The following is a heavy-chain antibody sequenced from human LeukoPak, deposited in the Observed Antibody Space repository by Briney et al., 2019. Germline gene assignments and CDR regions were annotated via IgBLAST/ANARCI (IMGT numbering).Heavy chain of an antibody. Sequence: PSETLSLTCAVYVGSLSGYYWCWIRQPPGKGLEWIGEINHSGSTNYNPSLKSRVTISVDTSKNQFSLKLSSVTAADTAVYYCARGVYCSSTSCPDLDYWGQGTLVTVSS. CDR2: INHSGST. D-gene: IGHD2-2*01. V-gene: IGHV4-34*01. CDR1: VGSLSGYY. CDR3: ARGVYCSSTSCPDLDY. J-gene: IGHJ4*02.